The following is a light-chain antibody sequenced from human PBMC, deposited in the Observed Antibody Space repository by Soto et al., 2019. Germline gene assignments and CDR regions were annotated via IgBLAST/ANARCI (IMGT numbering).Light chain of an antibody. CDR1: QSIDNRY. J-gene: IGKJ1*01. Sequence: EVGRSQSPGTLSSSPGERATLSCRASQSIDNRYLAWYQHKPGQAPRLLIYATSSRATGIPDRFGGSGSGTDFTLTINRLEPEDFAVYYCQQYFGSSWTFGQGTKVDIK. CDR2: ATS. CDR3: QQYFGSSWT. V-gene: IGKV3-20*01.